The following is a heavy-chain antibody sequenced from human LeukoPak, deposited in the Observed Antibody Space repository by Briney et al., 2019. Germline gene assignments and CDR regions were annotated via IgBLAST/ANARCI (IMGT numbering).Heavy chain of an antibody. CDR2: IIPIFGTA. Sequence: SVKVSCKASGYTFTSYDINWVRQAPGQGLEWMGGIIPIFGTANYAQKFQGRVTITTDESTSTAYMELSSLRSEDTAVYYCARASDFWSASYYYYMDVWGKGTTVTVSS. CDR3: ARASDFWSASYYYYMDV. V-gene: IGHV1-69*05. J-gene: IGHJ6*03. D-gene: IGHD3-3*01. CDR1: GYTFTSYD.